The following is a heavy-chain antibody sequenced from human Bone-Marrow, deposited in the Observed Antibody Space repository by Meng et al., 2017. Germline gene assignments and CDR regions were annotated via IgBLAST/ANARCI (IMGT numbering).Heavy chain of an antibody. V-gene: IGHV3-11*01. CDR1: GFSLSDFY. Sequence: SCAASGFSLSDFYMTWIRQAPGKGLEWLSYSSSTGSNSDYADSVKGRFSISRDNAKNSLYLQMNNLRGEDTAVYYCARNTRPSTIVAAYYLYGMNVWGQGTTVTVSS. D-gene: IGHD5-12*01. J-gene: IGHJ6*02. CDR3: ARNTRPSTIVAAYYLYGMNV. CDR2: SSSTGSNS.